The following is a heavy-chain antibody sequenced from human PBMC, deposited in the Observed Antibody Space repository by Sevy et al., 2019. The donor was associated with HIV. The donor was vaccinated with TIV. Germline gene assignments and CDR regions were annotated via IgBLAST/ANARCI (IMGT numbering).Heavy chain of an antibody. CDR3: ARDKGESSSSFLGELSY. Sequence: GGSLRLSCAASGFTFSRYWMTWVRQAPGKGLEWVANIKQDGSEKYSVDSVKGRFTISRDNSKNTLYLQMNSLRSEDTALYYCARDKGESSSSFLGELSYWGQGTLVTVSS. D-gene: IGHD3-16*02. V-gene: IGHV3-7*01. CDR2: IKQDGSEK. CDR1: GFTFSRYW. J-gene: IGHJ4*02.